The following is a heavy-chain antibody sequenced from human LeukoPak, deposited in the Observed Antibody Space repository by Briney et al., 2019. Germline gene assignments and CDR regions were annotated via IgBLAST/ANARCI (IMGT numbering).Heavy chain of an antibody. CDR2: INHSGST. Sequence: SETLSLTCAVYGVSFSGYYWSWIRQPPGKGLEWIGEINHSGSTNYNPSLKSRVTISVDTSKNQFSLKLSSVTAADTAVYYCARGVSSYGMDVWGQGTTVTVSS. CDR1: GVSFSGYY. J-gene: IGHJ6*02. V-gene: IGHV4-34*01. D-gene: IGHD6-6*01. CDR3: ARGVSSYGMDV.